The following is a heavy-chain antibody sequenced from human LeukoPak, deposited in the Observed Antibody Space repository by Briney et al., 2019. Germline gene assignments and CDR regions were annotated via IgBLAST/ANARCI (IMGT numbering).Heavy chain of an antibody. V-gene: IGHV3-30-3*01. D-gene: IGHD4-11*01. Sequence: PGGSLRLSCAASGFTFSSYAMHWVRQAPGKGLEWVAVISYDGSNKYYADSVKGRFTISRDNSKNTLYLQMNSLRAEDTAVYYCASLHDYSNLQFDYWGQGTLVTVSS. CDR1: GFTFSSYA. CDR2: ISYDGSNK. J-gene: IGHJ4*02. CDR3: ASLHDYSNLQFDY.